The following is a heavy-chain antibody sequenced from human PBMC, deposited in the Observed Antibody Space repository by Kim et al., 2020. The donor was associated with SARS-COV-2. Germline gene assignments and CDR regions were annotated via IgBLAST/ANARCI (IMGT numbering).Heavy chain of an antibody. Sequence: SETLSLTCTVSGGSISSGSYYWSWIRQPAGKGLEWIGRIYTSGSTNYNSSLKSRVTIAVDTSKNQYSLQLRSVTAADTAVYYCARDPAYGDFTYNCYYYGMDDCGQGTTVTVSS. CDR3: ARDPAYGDFTYNCYYYGMDD. CDR2: IYTSGST. D-gene: IGHD4-17*01. V-gene: IGHV4-61*02. CDR1: GGSISSGSYY. J-gene: IGHJ6*02.